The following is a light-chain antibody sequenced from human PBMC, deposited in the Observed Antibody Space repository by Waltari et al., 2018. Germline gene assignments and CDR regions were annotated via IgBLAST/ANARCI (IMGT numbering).Light chain of an antibody. Sequence: QSALTQPASVSGSPGPSIPTSCTGSRSDIDFDDYVSWYQHLPGKAPKLMIYVVTNRPSGISNRFSGSKSDNTASLTIAGLQADDEADYYCSSFTGTIWVFGGGTKLTVL. J-gene: IGLJ3*02. CDR3: SSFTGTIWV. CDR2: VVT. CDR1: RSDIDFDDY. V-gene: IGLV2-14*01.